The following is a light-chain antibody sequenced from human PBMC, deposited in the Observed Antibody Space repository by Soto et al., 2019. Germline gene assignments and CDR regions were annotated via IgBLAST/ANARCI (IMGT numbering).Light chain of an antibody. V-gene: IGKV3-15*01. CDR3: QQYSALPMT. J-gene: IGKJ5*01. CDR1: QSISDT. CDR2: SAS. Sequence: EIVMTQSPATLSVSPGGRATLSCRASQSISDTLAWYQQKPGQAPRLLIYSASRRATGFPGRFSGSGSGTDFTLTISRLEPEDFGVYFCQQYSALPMTFGQGTRLEIK.